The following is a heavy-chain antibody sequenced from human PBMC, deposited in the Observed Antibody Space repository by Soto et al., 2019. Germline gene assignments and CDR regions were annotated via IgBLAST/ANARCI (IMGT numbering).Heavy chain of an antibody. CDR2: ISAYNGNT. CDR3: ATDSRLVAGIPVRAFDI. D-gene: IGHD6-19*01. V-gene: IGHV1-18*01. CDR1: GYTFTSYG. Sequence: ASVKVSCKASGYTFTSYGISWVRQAPGQGLEWMGWISAYNGNTNYAQKLQGRVTMTTDTSTSTAYMELRSLRSDDTAVYYCATDSRLVAGIPVRAFDIWGQGTMVTVSS. J-gene: IGHJ3*02.